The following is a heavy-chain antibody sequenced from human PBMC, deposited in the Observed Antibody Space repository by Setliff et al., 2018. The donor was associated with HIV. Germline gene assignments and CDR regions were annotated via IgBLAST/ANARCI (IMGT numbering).Heavy chain of an antibody. D-gene: IGHD1-26*01. J-gene: IGHJ4*02. V-gene: IGHV3-15*01. CDR1: GSMFTYAW. CDR2: SKGKADGETI. Sequence: PGGSLRLSCAASGSMFTYAWLSWFRQSPGKGPEWVGRSKGKADGETIDYATPVKGRFIISRDYSENTLFLQMNDLKIEDTGVYYCATESRLLAGGSYPFDNWGQGTLVTVSS. CDR3: ATESRLLAGGSYPFDN.